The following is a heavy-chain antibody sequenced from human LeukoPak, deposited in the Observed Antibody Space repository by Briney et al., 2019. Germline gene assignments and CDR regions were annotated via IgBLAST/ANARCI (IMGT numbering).Heavy chain of an antibody. V-gene: IGHV3-23*01. CDR1: GFTFSSYA. CDR2: ISGSGAST. CDR3: AKGRPPFAGYYNVANSREKYGMDV. D-gene: IGHD3-9*01. Sequence: GGSLRLSCAASGFTFSSYAMSWVRQAPGKGLEWVSVISGSGASTYYADSVKGRLTISRDNSRNTLYLQMNSLRIEDTAVYYCAKGRPPFAGYYNVANSREKYGMDVWGQGTTVTVSS. J-gene: IGHJ6*02.